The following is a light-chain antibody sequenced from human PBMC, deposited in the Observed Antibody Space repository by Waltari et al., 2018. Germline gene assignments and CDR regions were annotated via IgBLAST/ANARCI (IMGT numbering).Light chain of an antibody. J-gene: IGKJ2*01. CDR1: RSVYGNY. CDR2: ETS. CDR3: QQFCSSPFT. V-gene: IGKV3-20*01. Sequence: ILSTQSRRMVTLPPGAGATVSSRAGRSVYGNYLVWYQQKPGQAPRLLIYETSTRATGIPDRFSGSGSGTDFSLTINRLEPEDFAVYYCQQFCSSPFTFGQGTTLEIK.